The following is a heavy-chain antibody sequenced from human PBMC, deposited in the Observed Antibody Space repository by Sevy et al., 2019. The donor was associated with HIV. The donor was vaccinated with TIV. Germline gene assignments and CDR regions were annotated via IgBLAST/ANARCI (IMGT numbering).Heavy chain of an antibody. V-gene: IGHV3-7*01. D-gene: IGHD1-26*01. J-gene: IGHJ4*02. CDR3: ARDLFSGSYYEND. CDR1: GFTLSNYW. CDR2: IKQEGSDK. Sequence: GGSLRLSCAASGFTLSNYWMSWVRQAPGKELEWVANIKQEGSDKYYVDSVKGRFTISRDNAKNSLYLQMNSLRAEDTAVYYCARDLFSGSYYENDWGQGTLVTVSS.